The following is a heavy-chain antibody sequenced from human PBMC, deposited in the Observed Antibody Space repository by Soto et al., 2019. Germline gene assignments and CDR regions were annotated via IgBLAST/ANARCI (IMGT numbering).Heavy chain of an antibody. CDR1: GGTFSSYP. V-gene: IGHV1-69*02. CDR3: AAWLLQYDY. Sequence: QVQLVQSGAEVKKPGSSVKVSCKASGGTFSSYPISWVRQAPGQGLEWMGRIIPILGIANYAQKFQGRVTITADKSTSTAYMELSSLRSEDTAVYYCAAWLLQYDYWGQGTLVTVSS. D-gene: IGHD3-22*01. CDR2: IIPILGIA. J-gene: IGHJ4*02.